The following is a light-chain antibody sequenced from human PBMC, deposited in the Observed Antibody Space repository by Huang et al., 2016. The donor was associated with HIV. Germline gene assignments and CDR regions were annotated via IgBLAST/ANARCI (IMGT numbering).Light chain of an antibody. V-gene: IGKV3-11*01. CDR1: QSVGTY. Sequence: DIVLTQSPGTLSLSPGARAPLSCRASQSVGTYLTWYQHKPGQAPKPLMHDASNRAAGIPPRFSGSGSGTDFTLTINDLQSEDAVVYYCQQRSGWPPTFGGGTKV. CDR3: QQRSGWPPT. CDR2: DAS. J-gene: IGKJ4*01.